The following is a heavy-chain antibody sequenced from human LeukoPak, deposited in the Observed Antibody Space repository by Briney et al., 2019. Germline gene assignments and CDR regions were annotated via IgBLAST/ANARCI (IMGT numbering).Heavy chain of an antibody. CDR3: AGEGIAAARIRNWFDP. V-gene: IGHV3-30-3*01. J-gene: IGHJ5*02. Sequence: PGRSLRLSCAASGFTFSSYAMHWVRQAPGKGLEWVAVIPYDGSNKYYADSVKGRSTISRDNSKNTLYLQMNSLRAEDTAVYYCAGEGIAAARIRNWFDPWGQGTLVTVSS. D-gene: IGHD6-13*01. CDR2: IPYDGSNK. CDR1: GFTFSSYA.